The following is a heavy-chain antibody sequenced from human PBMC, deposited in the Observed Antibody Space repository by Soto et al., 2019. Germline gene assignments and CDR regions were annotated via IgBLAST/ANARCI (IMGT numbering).Heavy chain of an antibody. CDR2: IQSGGTT. J-gene: IGHJ6*03. CDR1: GFTVSSKY. Sequence: EVQLVESGGDLVQPGGSLRLSCAASGFTVSSKYMSWVRQAPGKGLEWVSLIQSGGTTYYADSVKGRFTISRDSSKNMLHPPRDRLRAEDTAVYYCGRDDILCSGSSCYGAAMDGWGKGPRVTVPS. V-gene: IGHV3-66*01. CDR3: GRDDILCSGSSCYGAAMDG. D-gene: IGHD2-15*01.